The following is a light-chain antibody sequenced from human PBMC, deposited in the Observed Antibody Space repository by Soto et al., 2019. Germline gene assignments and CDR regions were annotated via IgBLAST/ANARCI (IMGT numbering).Light chain of an antibody. CDR1: QSIDSW. CDR2: KAS. J-gene: IGKJ1*01. CDR3: QDYNSYSRT. Sequence: DIRMTQSPSTLSASIGDRVTITCRASQSIDSWLAWYQQKPGKAPKLLIYKASSLQTGVPSRFSGSGSGTEFTLTISSLQPDDFATYYCQDYNSYSRTFGQGTKVEVK. V-gene: IGKV1-5*03.